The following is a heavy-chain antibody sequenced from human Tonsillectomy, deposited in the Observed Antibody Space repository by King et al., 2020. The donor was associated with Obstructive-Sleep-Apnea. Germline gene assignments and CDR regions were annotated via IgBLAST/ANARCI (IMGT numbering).Heavy chain of an antibody. V-gene: IGHV5-51*01. Sequence: QLVQSGAEVKKPGESLKISCKASGYNFAINWIGWVRQMPGKGLEWMGIIFPADSDTRYSPSFQGRVTLSADQSISTAYLQWSRLKASDTAIYYCASQGDLLELRDDALDIWGQGTMVTVSS. CDR3: ASQGDLLELRDDALDI. J-gene: IGHJ3*02. CDR1: GYNFAINW. CDR2: IFPADSDT. D-gene: IGHD1-7*01.